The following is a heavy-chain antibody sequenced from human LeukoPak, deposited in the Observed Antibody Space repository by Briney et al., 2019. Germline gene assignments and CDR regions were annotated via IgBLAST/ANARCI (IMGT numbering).Heavy chain of an antibody. D-gene: IGHD2-2*01. CDR1: GFTFSNYS. CDR3: ARDPVVVVPAAINYMDV. V-gene: IGHV3-48*01. J-gene: IGHJ6*03. Sequence: GGSLRLSCAASGFTFSNYSMNWVRQAPGKGLEWVSYISRSSSIIYYADSVKGRFTISRDNAKNSLFLQMNSLRAEDTAVYYCARDPVVVVPAAINYMDVWGKGTTVTVSS. CDR2: ISRSSSII.